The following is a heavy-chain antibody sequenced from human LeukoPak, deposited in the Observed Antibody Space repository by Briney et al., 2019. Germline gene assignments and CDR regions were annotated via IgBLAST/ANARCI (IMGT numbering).Heavy chain of an antibody. V-gene: IGHV3-30*02. J-gene: IGHJ4*02. Sequence: GSLRLSCAASGFTFSSYAMHWVRQAPGKGLEWVAFIRYDGINKYYADSVKGRFTISRDNSKNTLYLQMNSLRAEDTAVYFCARGGVDYYGSGTYYLMYYFDYWGQGALVTVSS. CDR2: IRYDGINK. D-gene: IGHD3-10*01. CDR1: GFTFSSYA. CDR3: ARGGVDYYGSGTYYLMYYFDY.